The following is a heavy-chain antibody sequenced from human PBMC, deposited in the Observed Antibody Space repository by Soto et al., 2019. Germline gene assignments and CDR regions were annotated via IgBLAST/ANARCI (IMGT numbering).Heavy chain of an antibody. CDR1: GYTFTSYG. D-gene: IGHD5-18*01. CDR3: ARERIQLWWLRYYGMDV. CDR2: ISAYNGNT. Sequence: GSVKVSCKASGYTFTSYGISWVRQAPGQGLEWMGWISAYNGNTNYAQKLQGRVTMTKDTSTSTAYMELRSLRSDDTAVYYCARERIQLWWLRYYGMDVWGQGTTVTVSS. J-gene: IGHJ6*02. V-gene: IGHV1-18*04.